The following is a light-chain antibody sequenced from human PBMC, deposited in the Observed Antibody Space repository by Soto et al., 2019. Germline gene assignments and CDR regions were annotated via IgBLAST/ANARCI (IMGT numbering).Light chain of an antibody. CDR1: QSVSSY. J-gene: IGKJ5*01. V-gene: IGKV3-11*01. Sequence: IVMTQSPATLSVSPGERATLSCRASQSVSSYLAWYQQKPGQAPRLLIYDASDRATGIPARFSGSGSGTDFTLTISSLEPEDFAVYYCQQRSNWPSDFGQGTRL. CDR3: QQRSNWPSD. CDR2: DAS.